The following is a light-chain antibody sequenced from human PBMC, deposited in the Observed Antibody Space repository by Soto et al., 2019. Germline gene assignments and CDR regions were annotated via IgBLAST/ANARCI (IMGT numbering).Light chain of an antibody. Sequence: QAVGTQSPSASASLGASVKLTCTLSSGHSSYAIAWHQQQPEKGPRYLMKVDSDGSQVKGDGIPDRFSGSSSGAERYLAISSLQSEDEADYYCQTWGTGTWVFGGGTQLTVL. CDR1: SGHSSYA. V-gene: IGLV4-69*01. J-gene: IGLJ3*02. CDR2: VDSDGSQ. CDR3: QTWGTGTWV.